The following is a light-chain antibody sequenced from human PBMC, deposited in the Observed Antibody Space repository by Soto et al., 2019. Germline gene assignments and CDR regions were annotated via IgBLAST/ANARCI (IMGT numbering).Light chain of an antibody. CDR2: AVS. CDR3: ISYTDRQSYL. J-gene: IGLJ1*01. Sequence: QSVLTQPASVSGSPGQSITISCSGTSSDIGSYDHVAWYQQFPGKSPKLMIYAVSDRPSGVSDRFSGSKSGITASLTISGLQTEDEADYYCISYTDRQSYLFVTGTKVTVL. CDR1: SSDIGSYDH. V-gene: IGLV2-14*03.